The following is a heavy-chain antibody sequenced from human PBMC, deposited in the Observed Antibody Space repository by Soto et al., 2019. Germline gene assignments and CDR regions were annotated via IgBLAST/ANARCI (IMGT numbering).Heavy chain of an antibody. CDR1: GFTFSNIA. V-gene: IGHV3-30-3*01. J-gene: IGHJ4*02. D-gene: IGHD1-26*01. Sequence: GGSLRLSCAASGFTFSNIAMHWVRQAPGKGLEWVAAISYDGTYRPYADFARGRFTISRDNSQKKLYLQMNSLRPEDTALYYCATDRALGATLGAIDFWGQGTLVTVSS. CDR2: ISYDGTYR. CDR3: ATDRALGATLGAIDF.